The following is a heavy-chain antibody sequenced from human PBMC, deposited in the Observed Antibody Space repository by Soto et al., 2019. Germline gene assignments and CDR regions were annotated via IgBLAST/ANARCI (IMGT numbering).Heavy chain of an antibody. D-gene: IGHD2-2*01. J-gene: IGHJ5*02. CDR1: GYSISSSNW. Sequence: SETLSLTCAVSGYSISSSNWWGWIRQPPGKGLEWIGYIYYSGSTYYNPSLKSRVTMSVDTSKNQFSLKLSSVTAVDTAVYYCARSPGDIVVVPAAPTVWFGPWGQGTLVTVSS. V-gene: IGHV4-28*01. CDR2: IYYSGST. CDR3: ARSPGDIVVVPAAPTVWFGP.